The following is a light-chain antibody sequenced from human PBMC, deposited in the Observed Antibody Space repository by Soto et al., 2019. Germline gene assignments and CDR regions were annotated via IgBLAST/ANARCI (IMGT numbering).Light chain of an antibody. J-gene: IGKJ5*01. V-gene: IGKV3-20*01. CDR2: GAS. CDR1: QSVSSSY. CDR3: QQYGSSTIT. Sequence: VLTQSPGTLSLSPGERATLSCRASQSVSSSYLAWYQQKPGQAPRLLIYGASSRATGIPDRFSGSGSGTDFTLTISRLEPEDFAVYYCQQYGSSTITFGQGTRRRL.